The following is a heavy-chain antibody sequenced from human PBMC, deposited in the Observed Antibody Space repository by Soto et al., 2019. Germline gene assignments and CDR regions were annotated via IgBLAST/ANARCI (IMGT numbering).Heavy chain of an antibody. V-gene: IGHV1-69*08. D-gene: IGHD3-3*01. Sequence: QVQLVQSGAEVRKPGSSVKVSCKAPGGTFSTYIISWVRQAPGQGLEWMGRIIPIPDITNYAQKFQGRVTVTADRYTSTACMELTSLKSADKAMYYCATDRITTRGDALDLWGQGTMVTVSS. CDR2: IIPIPDIT. J-gene: IGHJ3*01. CDR1: GGTFSTYI. CDR3: ATDRITTRGDALDL.